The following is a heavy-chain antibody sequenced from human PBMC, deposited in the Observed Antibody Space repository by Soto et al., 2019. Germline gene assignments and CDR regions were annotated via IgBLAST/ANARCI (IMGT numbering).Heavy chain of an antibody. CDR1: GYTFTSYY. J-gene: IGHJ3*02. CDR2: INPSGGST. D-gene: IGHD6-13*01. Sequence: ASVKVSCKASGYTFTSYYIHWVRQAPGQGLEWMGIINPSGGSTTYAQKFQGRVTMTRDTSTSTVYMELSSLRSEDTAIYYCARAQPISNSWKDAFDIWGQGAMVTVSS. V-gene: IGHV1-46*01. CDR3: ARAQPISNSWKDAFDI.